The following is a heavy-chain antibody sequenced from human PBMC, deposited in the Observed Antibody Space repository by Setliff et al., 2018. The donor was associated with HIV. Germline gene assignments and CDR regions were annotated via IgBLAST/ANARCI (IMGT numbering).Heavy chain of an antibody. V-gene: IGHV3-15*01. Sequence: GGSLRLSCAASGFIFDDYAMHWVRQAPGKGLEWVGRIKSKTDGGTTDYAAPVKGRFTISRDDSKNTLYLQMNSLKTEDTAVYYCASGPGWSFDYWGQGTLVTVS. CDR3: ASGPGWSFDY. D-gene: IGHD3-3*01. J-gene: IGHJ4*02. CDR2: IKSKTDGGTT. CDR1: GFIFDDYA.